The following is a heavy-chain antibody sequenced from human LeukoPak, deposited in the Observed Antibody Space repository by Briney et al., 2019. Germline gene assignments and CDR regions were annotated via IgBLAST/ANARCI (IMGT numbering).Heavy chain of an antibody. V-gene: IGHV3-7*03. D-gene: IGHD6-19*01. CDR3: AREVAGTGDAFDI. Sequence: GGSLRLSCAASGFTFSSYWMSWVRQAPGKGLEWVANIKQDGSEKYYVDSVKGRFTISRDNAKNSLYLQMNSLRAEDTALYYCAREVAGTGDAFDIWGQGTMVTVSS. CDR1: GFTFSSYW. CDR2: IKQDGSEK. J-gene: IGHJ3*02.